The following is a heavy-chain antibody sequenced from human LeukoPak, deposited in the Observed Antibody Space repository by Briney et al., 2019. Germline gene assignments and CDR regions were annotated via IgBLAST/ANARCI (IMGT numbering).Heavy chain of an antibody. CDR1: GFTFSDYY. Sequence: GGSLRLSGAASGFTFSDYYMSWIRQAPGKGLEWVSYISSNGSTIYYADSVKGRFTISRDNAKNSLYLQMNSPRAEDTAVYYCASGAYDSSGYPAHFDYWGQGTLVTVSS. CDR2: ISSNGSTI. CDR3: ASGAYDSSGYPAHFDY. D-gene: IGHD3-22*01. J-gene: IGHJ4*02. V-gene: IGHV3-11*01.